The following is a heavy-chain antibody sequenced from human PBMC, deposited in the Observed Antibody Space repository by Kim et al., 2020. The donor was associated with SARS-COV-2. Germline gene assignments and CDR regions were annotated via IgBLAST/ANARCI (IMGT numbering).Heavy chain of an antibody. V-gene: IGHV3-64D*09. Sequence: GGSLRLSCSASGFIFSNYVIHWVRQAPGKGLECISALTRNGETTYYADSVKGRFTISRDNSKNTLYLQMSSLRPEDTAVYYCVKEGAAGFDYWGQGTLVT. CDR2: LTRNGETT. D-gene: IGHD6-13*01. CDR1: GFIFSNYV. CDR3: VKEGAAGFDY. J-gene: IGHJ4*02.